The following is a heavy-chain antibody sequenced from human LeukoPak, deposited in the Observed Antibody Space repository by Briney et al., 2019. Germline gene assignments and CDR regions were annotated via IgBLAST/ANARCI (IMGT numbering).Heavy chain of an antibody. J-gene: IGHJ4*02. V-gene: IGHV4-59*08. D-gene: IGHD3-9*01. CDR2: IYYSGST. CDR3: ARRTLRYFDWLLYPLFDY. CDR1: GGSISSYY. Sequence: SETLSLTCTVSGGSISSYYWSWIRQPPGKGLEWIGYIYYSGSTYYNPSLKSRVTISVDTSKNQFSLKLSSVTAADTAVHYCARRTLRYFDWLLYPLFDYWGQGTLVTVSS.